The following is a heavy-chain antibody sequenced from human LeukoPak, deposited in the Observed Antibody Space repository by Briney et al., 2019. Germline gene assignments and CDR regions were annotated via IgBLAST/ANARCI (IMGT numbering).Heavy chain of an antibody. CDR1: GGSFSGYY. V-gene: IGHV4-34*01. J-gene: IGHJ3*02. CDR2: INHSGST. D-gene: IGHD3-22*01. CDR3: ARIGYDSSGYYPSDAFDI. Sequence: SETLSLTCAVYGGSFSGYYWSWIRQPPGKGLEWIGEINHSGSTNYNPSLKSRVTISVDTSKNQFSLKLSSVTAADTAVYYCARIGYDSSGYYPSDAFDIWGQGTMVTVSS.